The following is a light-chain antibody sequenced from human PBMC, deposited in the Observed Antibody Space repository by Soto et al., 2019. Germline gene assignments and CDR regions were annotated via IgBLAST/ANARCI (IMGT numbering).Light chain of an antibody. CDR2: AAS. J-gene: IGKJ5*01. CDR1: QSISGN. CDR3: QQYNSWTLIS. V-gene: IGKV3-15*01. Sequence: ELMMTQSPATLSVSPGERATRSCRASQSISGNIAWYQQKPGQAPRLLIYAASIRASGIPARFSGTGFGREFTLSISSLQSEDSAVYYCQQYNSWTLISFGQGTRLEIK.